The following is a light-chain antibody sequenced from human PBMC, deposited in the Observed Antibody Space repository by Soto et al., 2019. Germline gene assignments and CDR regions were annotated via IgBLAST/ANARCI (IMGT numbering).Light chain of an antibody. V-gene: IGKV1-5*03. CDR2: MAS. J-gene: IGKJ4*01. CDR1: QTINNW. Sequence: DIQMTQSPSTLSASVGDTVTITCRASQTINNWLAWYQRRPGKAPKLLIYMASSLEVGVPSRFSGSGSGTDFTLTIASLQPDDSATYYCQQYNGSPVTFGGGTRLEV. CDR3: QQYNGSPVT.